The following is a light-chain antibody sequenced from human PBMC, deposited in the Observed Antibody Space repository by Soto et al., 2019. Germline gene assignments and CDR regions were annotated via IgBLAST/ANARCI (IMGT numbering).Light chain of an antibody. V-gene: IGLV2-23*01. Sequence: QSVLTQPESVSGSPGPASTISCTGTSSDVGIYNLVSWYQQHPGKAPKLMIYDGTKLPSGVSKRFSGSKSGNTASLTISGLQAEDEADYYCCSYAGSRDVIFGGGTKVTVL. J-gene: IGLJ2*01. CDR1: SSDVGIYNL. CDR3: CSYAGSRDVI. CDR2: DGT.